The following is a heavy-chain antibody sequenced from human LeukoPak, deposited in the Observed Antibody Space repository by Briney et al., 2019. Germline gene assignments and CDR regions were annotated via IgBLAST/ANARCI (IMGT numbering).Heavy chain of an antibody. D-gene: IGHD6-13*01. V-gene: IGHV1-24*01. Sequence: RASVKVSCKVSGYTLTEVSMHCVRQAPGKGLEWMGGFDPEDGETIYAQKFQGRVTMTEDTSTDTAYMELSSLRSEDTAVYYCATRRKIAAAGLDYWGQGTLVTVSS. CDR3: ATRRKIAAAGLDY. CDR2: FDPEDGET. CDR1: GYTLTEVS. J-gene: IGHJ4*02.